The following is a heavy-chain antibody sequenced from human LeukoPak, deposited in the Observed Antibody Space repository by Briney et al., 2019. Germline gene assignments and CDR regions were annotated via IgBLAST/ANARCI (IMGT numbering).Heavy chain of an antibody. CDR2: IYYSGST. V-gene: IGHV4-59*01. CDR3: ARVYYYDSHTRWFDP. Sequence: SETLSLTCTVSGGSISSYYWSWIRQPPGKGLEWIGYIYYSGSTNYDPSLKSRVTISVDTSKNQFSLKLSSVTAADTAVYYCARVYYYDSHTRWFDPWGQGTLVTVSS. J-gene: IGHJ5*02. CDR1: GGSISSYY. D-gene: IGHD3-10*01.